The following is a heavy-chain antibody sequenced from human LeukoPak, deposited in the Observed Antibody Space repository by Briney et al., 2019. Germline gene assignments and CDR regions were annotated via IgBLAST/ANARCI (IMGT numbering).Heavy chain of an antibody. CDR3: ARGTILEPFDI. D-gene: IGHD3-3*01. CDR2: IHPKSGGT. CDR1: GYTFTGYY. V-gene: IGHV1-2*02. J-gene: IGHJ3*02. Sequence: ASVKVSCKASGYTFTGYYMHWVRQAPGQGLEWVGWIHPKSGGTSYEQSFQGRVIMTSDTSISTAYMEVRRLTSDDTAVFYCARGTILEPFDIWGQGTMVTVSS.